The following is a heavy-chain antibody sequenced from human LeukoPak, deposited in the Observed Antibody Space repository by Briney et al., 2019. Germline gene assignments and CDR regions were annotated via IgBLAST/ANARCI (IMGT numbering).Heavy chain of an antibody. Sequence: WASVKVSCKASGGTFSSYAISWVRQAPGQGLEWMGTIIPIVGIANYAQKFQGRVTITADKSTSTAYMELSSLRAEDTAVYYCAKEEGPDAFDIWGQGTMVTVSS. V-gene: IGHV1-69*04. CDR3: AKEEGPDAFDI. CDR2: IIPIVGIA. J-gene: IGHJ3*02. CDR1: GGTFSSYA.